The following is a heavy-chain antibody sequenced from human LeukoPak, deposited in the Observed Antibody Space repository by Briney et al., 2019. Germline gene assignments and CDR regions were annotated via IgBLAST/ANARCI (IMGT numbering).Heavy chain of an antibody. V-gene: IGHV4-39*01. CDR3: AGLTFPQGGY. D-gene: IGHD2/OR15-2a*01. CDR1: GGSISSSSYY. J-gene: IGHJ4*02. CDR2: IYYSGST. Sequence: SETLSLTCTVSGGSISSSSYYWGWIRQPPGKGLQWIGSIYYSGSTYYNPSLKSRVTMSVDTSKNQFSLNLSSVTAADTAVYYCAGLTFPQGGYWGQGTLVTVSS.